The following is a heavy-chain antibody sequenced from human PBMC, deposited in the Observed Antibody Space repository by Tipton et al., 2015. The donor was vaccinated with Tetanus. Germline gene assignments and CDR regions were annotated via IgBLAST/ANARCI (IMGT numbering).Heavy chain of an antibody. J-gene: IGHJ2*01. CDR3: ARDREENLYFDL. CDR1: GFTFSEFW. D-gene: IGHD1-7*01. Sequence: VQLVQSGGGVVQPGTSLRVSCAASGFTFSEFWMNWVRHAPGKGLEWVAKINQDGRQKVYVDSVKGRFTISRDNAKNLMYLQMRSLRAEDTAIYYCARDREENLYFDLWGRGTLVTVSS. V-gene: IGHV3-7*01. CDR2: INQDGRQK.